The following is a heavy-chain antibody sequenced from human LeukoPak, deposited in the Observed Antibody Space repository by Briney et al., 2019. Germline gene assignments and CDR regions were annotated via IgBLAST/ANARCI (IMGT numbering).Heavy chain of an antibody. CDR2: ISGSGGST. Sequence: GGSLRLSCAASGFTFSSYAMSWVRQAPGKGLEWASAISGSGGSTYYADSVKGRFTISRDNSKNTLYLQMNSLRAEDTAVYYCAKDPFAYCGGDCYAYYFDYWGQGTLVTVSS. CDR3: AKDPFAYCGGDCYAYYFDY. J-gene: IGHJ4*02. D-gene: IGHD2-21*02. V-gene: IGHV3-23*01. CDR1: GFTFSSYA.